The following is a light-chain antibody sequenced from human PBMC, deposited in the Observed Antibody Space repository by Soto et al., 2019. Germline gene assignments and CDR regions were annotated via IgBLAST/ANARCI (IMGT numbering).Light chain of an antibody. CDR2: DAS. CDR3: QQRSNWPPKIT. J-gene: IGKJ5*01. V-gene: IGKV3-11*01. Sequence: LTQSPDTLSWSPGERATLSCRASQSVSNNYLAWYQQKPGQAPRLLIYDASNRATGIPARFSGSGSGTDFTLTISSLEPEDFAVYYCQQRSNWPPKITFGQGTRLEIK. CDR1: QSVSNNY.